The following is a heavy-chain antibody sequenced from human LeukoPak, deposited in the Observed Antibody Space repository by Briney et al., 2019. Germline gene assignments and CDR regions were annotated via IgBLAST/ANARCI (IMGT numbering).Heavy chain of an antibody. CDR1: DGSISNYY. CDR2: AYYGGST. CDR3: ARNSAVATSRSWFDP. V-gene: IGHV4-59*08. Sequence: SETLSLTCSVFDGSISNYYWSWIRQPPGKGLEWIGYAYYGGSTTYNPSLESRVTISVDTSRNQFSLTLTAVTAADTAVYYCARNSAVATSRSWFDPWGQGTLVTVSS. D-gene: IGHD6-19*01. J-gene: IGHJ5*02.